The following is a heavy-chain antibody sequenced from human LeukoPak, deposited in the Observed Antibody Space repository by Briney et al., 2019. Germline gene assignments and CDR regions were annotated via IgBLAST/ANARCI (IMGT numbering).Heavy chain of an antibody. CDR1: GGSISSSSYY. Sequence: SETLSLTCTVSGGSISSSSYYWGWIRQPPGKGLEWIGSIYYSGSTYYNPSLKSRVTISVDTSKNQFSLKLSSVTAADTAVYYCARGGGSADLTRFDYWGQGALVTVSS. CDR2: IYYSGST. D-gene: IGHD3-16*01. V-gene: IGHV4-39*01. CDR3: ARGGGSADLTRFDY. J-gene: IGHJ4*02.